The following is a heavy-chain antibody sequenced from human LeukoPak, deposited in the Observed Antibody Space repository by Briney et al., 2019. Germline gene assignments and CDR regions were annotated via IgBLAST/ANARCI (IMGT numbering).Heavy chain of an antibody. CDR3: TTGIRGD. J-gene: IGHJ4*02. Sequence: PGRSLRLSCAASGFTFSSYAMHWVRQAPGKGLEWVAVISYDGSNKYYADSVKGRFTISRDNSKNTLYLQMNSLKTEDTAIYYCTTGIRGDWGQGTLVTVSS. V-gene: IGHV3-30*04. CDR2: ISYDGSNK. D-gene: IGHD3-3*02. CDR1: GFTFSSYA.